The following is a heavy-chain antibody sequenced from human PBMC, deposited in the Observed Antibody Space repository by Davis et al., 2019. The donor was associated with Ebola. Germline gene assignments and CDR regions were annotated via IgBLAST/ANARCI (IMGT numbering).Heavy chain of an antibody. V-gene: IGHV1-69*06. CDR2: IIPIFGTA. CDR1: VGTFISYA. CDR3: ARIVVVAATPIYYYGMEV. D-gene: IGHD2-15*01. J-gene: IGHJ6*02. Sequence: SSVKVSCKASVGTFISYAISWVRQAPGQGLEWMGGIIPIFGTANYAQKFQGRVTITADKSTSTAYMELSSLRSEDTAVYYCARIVVVAATPIYYYGMEVWGQGTTVTVSS.